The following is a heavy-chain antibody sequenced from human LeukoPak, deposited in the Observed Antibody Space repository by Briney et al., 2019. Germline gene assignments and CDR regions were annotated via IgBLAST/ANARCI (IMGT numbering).Heavy chain of an antibody. CDR2: IYWNDDK. J-gene: IGHJ4*02. V-gene: IGHV2-5*01. CDR3: AQTTTVTTIGPYFDY. D-gene: IGHD4-17*01. CDR1: GFSLSTSGVG. Sequence: SGPTLVKPTQTLTLTCTFSGFSLSTSGVGVGWIRQPPGRALEWLALIYWNDDKRYSPSLKSRLTITKDTSKNQVVLTMTNMDPVDTATCYCAQTTTVTTIGPYFDYWGQGTLVTVSS.